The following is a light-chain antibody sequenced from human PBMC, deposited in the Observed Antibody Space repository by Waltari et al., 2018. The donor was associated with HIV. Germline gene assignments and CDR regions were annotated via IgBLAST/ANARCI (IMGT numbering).Light chain of an antibody. V-gene: IGKV2D-29*02. J-gene: IGKJ4*01. Sequence: TVMTQTPLSLSVTPGQPASISCKSSHGILHSDGTTYLYWYLQKPGQSPQLLINEVSNRFSGVPDRFSGGGTGTDFSLKISRVEAEDVGIYYCLQSIQLPLTFGGGTKVEIK. CDR3: LQSIQLPLT. CDR2: EVS. CDR1: HGILHSDGTTY.